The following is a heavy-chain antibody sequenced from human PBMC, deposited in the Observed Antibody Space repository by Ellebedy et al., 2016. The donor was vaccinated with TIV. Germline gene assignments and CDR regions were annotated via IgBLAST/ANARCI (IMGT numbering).Heavy chain of an antibody. CDR1: GYTFTGYY. CDR2: INPNSGGT. V-gene: IGHV1-2*02. Sequence: AASVKVSCKASGYTFTGYYMHWVRQAPGQGLEWMGWINPNSGGTNYAQKFQGRVTMTRDTSISTAYIELSRLRSDDTAVYYCARVGGWEYYDILTGPPDYWGQGTLVTVSS. D-gene: IGHD3-9*01. J-gene: IGHJ4*02. CDR3: ARVGGWEYYDILTGPPDY.